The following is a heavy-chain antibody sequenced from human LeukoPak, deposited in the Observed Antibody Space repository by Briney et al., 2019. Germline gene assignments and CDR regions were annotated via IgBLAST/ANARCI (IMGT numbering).Heavy chain of an antibody. Sequence: ASVKVSCEASGYTFTGYYMHWVRQAPGQGLEWMGWINPNSGGTNYAQKFQGRVTMTRDTSISTAYMEPSRLRSDGTAVYYCARLGYCSSTSCPDNNWFDPWGQGTLVTVSS. CDR2: INPNSGGT. D-gene: IGHD2-2*01. CDR1: GYTFTGYY. V-gene: IGHV1-2*02. J-gene: IGHJ5*02. CDR3: ARLGYCSSTSCPDNNWFDP.